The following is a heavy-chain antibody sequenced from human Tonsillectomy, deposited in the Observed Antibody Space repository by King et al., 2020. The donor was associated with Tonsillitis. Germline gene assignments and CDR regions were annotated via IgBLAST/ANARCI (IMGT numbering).Heavy chain of an antibody. CDR1: GYTFSSYG. V-gene: IGHV1-18*01. CDR2: ISAYNGNT. CDR3: ARVLLAADAFDI. Sequence: QLVQSGAEVKKPGASVKVSCKASGYTFSSYGITWVRQAPGQGLEWMGWISAYNGNTNYAQKFQGRVTMTTDTSTSTAYIDLRSLRSDDTAVYYCARVLLAADAFDIWGQGTMVTVSS. D-gene: IGHD2/OR15-2a*01. J-gene: IGHJ3*02.